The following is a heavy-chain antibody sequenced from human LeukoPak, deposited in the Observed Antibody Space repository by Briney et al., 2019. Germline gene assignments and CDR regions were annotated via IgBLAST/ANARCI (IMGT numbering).Heavy chain of an antibody. CDR2: IYHSGST. Sequence: PGGSLRLSCAASGFTFSSYAMSWIRQPPGKGLEWIGSIYHSGSTYYNPSLKSRVTISVDTSKNQFSLKLSSVTAADTAVYYCARDLMIKQSAWELRFLEWLSRPSGWFDPWGQGTLVTVSS. D-gene: IGHD3-3*01. V-gene: IGHV4-38-2*02. CDR3: ARDLMIKQSAWELRFLEWLSRPSGWFDP. J-gene: IGHJ5*02. CDR1: GFTFSSYA.